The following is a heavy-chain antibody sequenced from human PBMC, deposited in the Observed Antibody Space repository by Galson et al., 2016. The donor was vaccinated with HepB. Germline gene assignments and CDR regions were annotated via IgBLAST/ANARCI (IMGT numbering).Heavy chain of an antibody. V-gene: IGHV3-20*01. J-gene: IGHJ4*02. D-gene: IGHD6-19*01. CDR3: VRVDHAAVAGRIDY. CDR1: GFTFADYA. CDR2: INWNGHNT. Sequence: SLRLSCAASGFTFADYAMSWVRQVPGKGLEWVCGINWNGHNTDYAESVQGRFTISRDNAKNSVYLEMNSLRVEDTAFYHCVRVDHAAVAGRIDYWGQGIPVIVSS.